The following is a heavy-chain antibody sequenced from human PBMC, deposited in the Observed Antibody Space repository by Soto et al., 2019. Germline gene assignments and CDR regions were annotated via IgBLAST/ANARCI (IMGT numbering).Heavy chain of an antibody. V-gene: IGHV3-72*01. CDR2: SRNKANSYTT. CDR1: GFILSDHY. J-gene: IGHJ1*01. Sequence: EVQLVESGGGLVQPGGSLRLSCAASGFILSDHYMDWVRQAPGKGLEWVGRSRNKANSYTTEYVASVKGRFTISRDESKNSLYLQMNSLRTEDTAGYYWARAAPPCQHWGQGTLVTVSS. D-gene: IGHD6-25*01. CDR3: ARAAPPCQH.